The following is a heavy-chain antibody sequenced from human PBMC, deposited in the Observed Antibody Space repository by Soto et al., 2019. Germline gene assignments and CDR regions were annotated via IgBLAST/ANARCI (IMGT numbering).Heavy chain of an antibody. Sequence: ASVKVSCKASGYTFTSYDINWVRQATGQGLEWMGWMNPNSGNTGYAQKFQGRVTMTRNTSISTAYMELSSLRSEDTAVYYCALSSAPGYDYISGSYRHGLSDISGQGTMITVSS. J-gene: IGHJ3*02. D-gene: IGHD3-16*02. CDR3: ALSSAPGYDYISGSYRHGLSDI. CDR1: GYTFTSYD. V-gene: IGHV1-8*01. CDR2: MNPNSGNT.